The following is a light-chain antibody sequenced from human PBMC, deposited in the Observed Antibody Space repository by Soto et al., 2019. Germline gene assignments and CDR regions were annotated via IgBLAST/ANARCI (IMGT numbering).Light chain of an antibody. Sequence: DIQMTQSPSSLSASVGDRVTITCRASQSIGSWLAWYQQKPGKAPKLLIYDASSLETGVPSRFSGSGSGTEFTLTISSLHPDDFATYYCQQYNSYSWTFGQGTKVDIK. J-gene: IGKJ1*01. CDR2: DAS. V-gene: IGKV1-5*01. CDR1: QSIGSW. CDR3: QQYNSYSWT.